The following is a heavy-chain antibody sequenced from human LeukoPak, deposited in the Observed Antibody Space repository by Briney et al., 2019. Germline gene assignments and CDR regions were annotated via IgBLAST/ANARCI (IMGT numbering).Heavy chain of an antibody. CDR2: INPNSGGT. J-gene: IGHJ3*02. D-gene: IGHD2-2*01. CDR1: GYTFTSYD. CDR3: ARGVCSSTSCNDAFDI. V-gene: IGHV1-2*02. Sequence: ASVKVSCKASGYTFTSYDINWVRQAPGQGLEWMGWINPNSGGTNYAQKFQGRVTMTRDTSISTAYMELSRLRSDDTAVYYCARGVCSSTSCNDAFDIWGQGTMVTVSS.